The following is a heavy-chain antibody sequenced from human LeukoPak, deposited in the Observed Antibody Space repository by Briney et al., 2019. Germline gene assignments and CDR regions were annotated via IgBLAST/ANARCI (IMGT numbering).Heavy chain of an antibody. CDR2: INHSGST. D-gene: IGHD6-19*01. Sequence: SETLSLTCAVYGGSFSGYCWSWIRQPPGKGLEWIGEINHSGSTNYNPSLKSRVTISVDTSKNQFSLKLSSVTAADTAVYYCARDHSSGWYLRRHYFDYWGQGTLVTVSS. CDR1: GGSFSGYC. CDR3: ARDHSSGWYLRRHYFDY. V-gene: IGHV4-34*01. J-gene: IGHJ4*02.